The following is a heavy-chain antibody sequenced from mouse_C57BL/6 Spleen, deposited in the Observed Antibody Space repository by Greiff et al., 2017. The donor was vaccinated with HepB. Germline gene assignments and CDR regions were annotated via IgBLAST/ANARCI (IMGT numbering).Heavy chain of an antibody. CDR1: GYTFTDYY. CDR2: INPNNGGT. V-gene: IGHV1-26*01. J-gene: IGHJ1*03. D-gene: IGHD2-4*01. Sequence: VQLQQSGPELVKPGASVKISCKASGYTFTDYYMNWVKQSHGKSLEWIGDINPNNGGTSYNQKFKGKATLTVDKSSSTAYMELRSLTSEDSAVYYCARGGGIYYDYDYWYFDVWGTGTTVTVSS. CDR3: ARGGGIYYDYDYWYFDV.